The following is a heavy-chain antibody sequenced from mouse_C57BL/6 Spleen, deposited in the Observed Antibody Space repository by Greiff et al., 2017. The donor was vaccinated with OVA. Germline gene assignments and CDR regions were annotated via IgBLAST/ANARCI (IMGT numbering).Heavy chain of an antibody. Sequence: EVQRVESGGGLVKPGGSLKLSCAASGFTFSDYGMHWVRQAPEKGLEWVAYISSGSSTIYYADTVKGRFTISRDNAKNTLFLQMTSLRSEDTAMYYCARPYYYGHFAYWGQGTLVTVSA. CDR1: GFTFSDYG. CDR2: ISSGSSTI. V-gene: IGHV5-17*01. CDR3: ARPYYYGHFAY. J-gene: IGHJ3*01. D-gene: IGHD1-1*01.